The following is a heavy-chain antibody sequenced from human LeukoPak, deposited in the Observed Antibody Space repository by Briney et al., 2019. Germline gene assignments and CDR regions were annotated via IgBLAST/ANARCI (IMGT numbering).Heavy chain of an antibody. D-gene: IGHD6-6*01. CDR1: GGSINNYY. V-gene: IGHV4-59*12. J-gene: IGHJ4*02. Sequence: KPSETLSLTCSVSGGSINNYYWSWIRQPPGKGLEWIAYIYYSGSTNYNPSLKSRVTISVDTSKNQFSLKLSSVTAADTAVYYCASRYRGAARLDYWGQGTLVTVSS. CDR3: ASRYRGAARLDY. CDR2: IYYSGST.